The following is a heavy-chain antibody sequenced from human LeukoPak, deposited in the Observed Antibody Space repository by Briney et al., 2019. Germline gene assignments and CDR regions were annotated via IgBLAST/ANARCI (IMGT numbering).Heavy chain of an antibody. V-gene: IGHV4-31*03. CDR1: GGSISSGNYY. CDR2: IYYSGNT. J-gene: IGHJ4*02. CDR3: AMVTLLRYFDWLLSKSNSGNYIAY. Sequence: SETLSLTCTVSGGSISSGNYYWSWIRQPPGKGLEWIGYIYYSGNTYYNPSLKSRVALSVDTSKNQFSLKLSSVTAAHTALYYCAMVTLLRYFDWLLSKSNSGNYIAYWGQGALVTVSS. D-gene: IGHD3-9*01.